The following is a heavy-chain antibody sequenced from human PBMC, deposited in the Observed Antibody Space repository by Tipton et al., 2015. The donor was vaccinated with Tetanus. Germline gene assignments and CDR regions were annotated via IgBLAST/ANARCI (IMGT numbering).Heavy chain of an antibody. D-gene: IGHD2-2*01. CDR1: GDSIRSEDYY. Sequence: TLSLTCSVSGDSIRSEDYYWGWIRQSPGKGLEWLGYIYYSGSTYNNPSLKSRVSISLDASKNQFSLSLNSVTAADSATYCCARLTCSSPSCYYYYYYYVDVWGTGTAVAVSS. J-gene: IGHJ6*03. CDR2: IYYSGST. CDR3: ARLTCSSPSCYYYYYYYVDV. V-gene: IGHV4-30-4*01.